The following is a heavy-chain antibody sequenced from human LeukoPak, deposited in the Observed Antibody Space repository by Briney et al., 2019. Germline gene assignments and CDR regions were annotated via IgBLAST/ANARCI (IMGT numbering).Heavy chain of an antibody. J-gene: IGHJ5*02. CDR2: IKPDSGNT. CDR3: VRDRPHNWFDP. V-gene: IGHV1-2*02. CDR1: GYTFSGYY. Sequence: ASVKVSCKASGYTFSGYYIHWVRQAPGQGLEWMGLIKPDSGNTKYPQKFQGRVTMTRDTSITTAYIELNRLTSDDTAVYYCVRDRPHNWFDPWGQGTLVTVSS.